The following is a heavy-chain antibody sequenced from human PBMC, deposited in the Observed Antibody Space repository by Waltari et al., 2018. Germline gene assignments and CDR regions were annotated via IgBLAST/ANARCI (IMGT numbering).Heavy chain of an antibody. D-gene: IGHD6-13*01. CDR3: AKDIGGQQLVQDYYYYGMDV. Sequence: EVQLVESGGVVVQPGGSLRLSCAASGFTFDDYAMHWVRQAPGKGQEWVSLISWDGGSTYYADSVKGRFTISRDNSKNSLYLQMNSLRAEDTALYYCAKDIGGQQLVQDYYYYGMDVWGQGTTVTVSS. V-gene: IGHV3-43D*04. CDR1: GFTFDDYA. CDR2: ISWDGGST. J-gene: IGHJ6*02.